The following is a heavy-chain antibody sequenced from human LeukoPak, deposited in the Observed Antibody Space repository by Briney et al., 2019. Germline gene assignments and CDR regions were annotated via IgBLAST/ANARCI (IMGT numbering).Heavy chain of an antibody. J-gene: IGHJ4*02. CDR2: ISSSSSYI. Sequence: GGSLRLSCAASGFTFSSYSMNWVRQAPGKGLEWVSSISSSSSYIYYADSVKGRFTISRDNAKNSLYLQMNGLRAEDTAVYYCARDGPHGYNYESALDYWGQGTLVTVSS. V-gene: IGHV3-21*01. CDR3: ARDGPHGYNYESALDY. D-gene: IGHD5-24*01. CDR1: GFTFSSYS.